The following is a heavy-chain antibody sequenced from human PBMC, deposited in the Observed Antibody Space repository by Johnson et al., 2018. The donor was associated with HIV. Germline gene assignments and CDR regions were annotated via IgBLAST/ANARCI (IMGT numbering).Heavy chain of an antibody. Sequence: VQLVESGGGLAQPGGSLRLSCEASGFIFSSYWMSWVRQAPGKGLEWVANIKQDGSEKYYVDSVKGRFTISRDNAQNSLYLQMNSLRVEDTAVYYCARDKGQDSAMVGDAFDIWGKGTMVTVSS. CDR2: IKQDGSEK. D-gene: IGHD5-18*01. J-gene: IGHJ3*02. CDR1: GFIFSSYW. CDR3: ARDKGQDSAMVGDAFDI. V-gene: IGHV3-7*01.